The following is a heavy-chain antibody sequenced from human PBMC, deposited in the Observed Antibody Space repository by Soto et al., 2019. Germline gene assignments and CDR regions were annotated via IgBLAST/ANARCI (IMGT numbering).Heavy chain of an antibody. CDR1: GFSLSTSGVG. CDR2: IYWDDDK. CDR3: SYLPCSGGSCDWFAYSGMDV. D-gene: IGHD2-15*01. V-gene: IGHV2-5*02. Sequence: QITLKESGPTLVKPTQTLTLTCTFSGFSLSTSGVGVAWIRQPPGKALEWLALIYWDDDKRYRPSLETRLTVTKDTSKNQVVVSMTNMDSVDTATYYCSYLPCSGGSCDWFAYSGMDVWGQGTTVTVSS. J-gene: IGHJ6*02.